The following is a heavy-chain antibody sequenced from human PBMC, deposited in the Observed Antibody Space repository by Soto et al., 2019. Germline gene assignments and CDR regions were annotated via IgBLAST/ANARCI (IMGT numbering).Heavy chain of an antibody. CDR3: ARDDAAVAGNIRDGWFDP. Sequence: ASVKVSCKASGGTFSSYTISWVRQAPGQGLEWMGRIIPILGIANYAQKFQGRVTITADKSTSTAYMELSSLRSEDTAVYYCARDDAAVAGNIRDGWFDPWGQGTLVTVSS. J-gene: IGHJ5*02. V-gene: IGHV1-69*04. CDR2: IIPILGIA. D-gene: IGHD6-19*01. CDR1: GGTFSSYT.